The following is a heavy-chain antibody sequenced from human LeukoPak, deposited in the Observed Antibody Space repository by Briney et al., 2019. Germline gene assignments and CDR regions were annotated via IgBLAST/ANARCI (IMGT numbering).Heavy chain of an antibody. J-gene: IGHJ5*02. CDR2: IYTSGST. CDR1: GGSISTYY. Sequence: SETLSLTCTVSGGSISTYYWSWIRQPAGKGLEWIGRIYTSGSTNYNPSLKTRVTISIDTSKNQFSLKLSSVTAADTAVYYCARQTYSTYKWFDPWGQGTLVTVSS. V-gene: IGHV4-4*07. CDR3: ARQTYSTYKWFDP. D-gene: IGHD6-13*01.